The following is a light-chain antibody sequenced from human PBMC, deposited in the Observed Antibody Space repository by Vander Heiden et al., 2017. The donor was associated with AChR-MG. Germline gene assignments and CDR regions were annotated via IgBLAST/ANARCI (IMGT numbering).Light chain of an antibody. J-gene: IGLJ2*01. V-gene: IGLV2-8*01. CDR2: EAT. CDR1: SSDVGIYNH. CDR3: SSQAASDTVI. Sequence: QSALTQPPSASGSPGQSVTISCTGTSSDVGIYNHVSWYQHHPGRAPKLIIYEATKRPSGVPDRFSASKSGNMASLTVSGLQAEDEADYFCSSQAASDTVIFGGGTKVTVL.